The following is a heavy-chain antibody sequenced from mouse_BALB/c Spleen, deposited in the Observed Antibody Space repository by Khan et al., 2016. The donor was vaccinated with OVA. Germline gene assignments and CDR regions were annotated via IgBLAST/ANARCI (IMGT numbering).Heavy chain of an antibody. V-gene: IGHV2-6-5*01. CDR2: IRGGGST. Sequence: QVQLKESGPGLVAPSQNLSITCSVSGFSLTDYGVSWIRQPPGKGLEWLGVIRGGGSTYYNSALESRLSISKDNSKSQIFLKMMSLQTDDISMYDRAKGVWSYYYAFDYWGQGTSVTVSS. CDR3: AKGVWSYYYAFDY. D-gene: IGHD2-10*02. CDR1: GFSLTDYG. J-gene: IGHJ4*01.